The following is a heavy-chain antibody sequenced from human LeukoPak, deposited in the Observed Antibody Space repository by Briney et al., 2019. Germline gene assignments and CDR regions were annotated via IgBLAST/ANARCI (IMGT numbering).Heavy chain of an antibody. CDR1: GDSVSSNSAA. CDR3: ARDVRDGYATGPPYFDY. CDR2: TYYRSKRYN. V-gene: IGHV6-1*01. D-gene: IGHD5-24*01. J-gene: IGHJ4*02. Sequence: SQTLSLTCAISGDSVSSNSAAWNWIRQSPSRGLEWLGRTYYRSKRYNDYAVSVKSRITITPDTSKNHFSVQLNSVTPEDTAVYYCARDVRDGYATGPPYFDYWGQGTLVTVSS.